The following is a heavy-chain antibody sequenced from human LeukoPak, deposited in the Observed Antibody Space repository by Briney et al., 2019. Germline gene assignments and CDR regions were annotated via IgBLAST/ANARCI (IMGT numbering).Heavy chain of an antibody. CDR2: ISADGSTT. V-gene: IGHV3-74*01. Sequence: PGGSLRLSCAASGFTFRSSWMHWVRQRPGERPMWLSYISADGSTTTYADSVKGRFTISRDNAKNSLYLQMNSLRAEDTAVYYCASSGHDYGDYGGLYYYMDVWGKGTTVTVSS. D-gene: IGHD4-17*01. CDR1: GFTFRSSW. CDR3: ASSGHDYGDYGGLYYYMDV. J-gene: IGHJ6*03.